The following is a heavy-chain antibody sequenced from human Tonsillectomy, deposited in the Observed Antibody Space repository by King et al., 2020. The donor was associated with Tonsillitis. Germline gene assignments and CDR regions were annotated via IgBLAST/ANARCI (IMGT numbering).Heavy chain of an antibody. CDR3: ARGSSLRYFDWLLPVGDY. CDR2: IYHIGST. CDR1: GYSISSGYY. V-gene: IGHV4-38-2*01. Sequence: VQLQESGPGLVKPSETLSLTCAVSGYSISSGYYWGWIRQPPGKGLEWIGSIYHIGSTYYNPSLKSRVTISVDTSKNQFSLKLSSVTAADPAVYYCARGSSLRYFDWLLPVGDYWGQGTLVTVSS. J-gene: IGHJ4*02. D-gene: IGHD3-9*01.